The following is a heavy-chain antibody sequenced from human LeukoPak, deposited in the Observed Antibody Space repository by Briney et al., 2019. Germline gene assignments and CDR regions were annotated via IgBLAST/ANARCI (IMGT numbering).Heavy chain of an antibody. CDR2: IIPIFGTA. CDR3: ARDTGYCSSTSCSPSSPFDY. D-gene: IGHD2-2*03. J-gene: IGHJ4*02. CDR1: GYTFTSYG. V-gene: IGHV1-69*13. Sequence: ASVKVSCKASGYTFTSYGISWVRQAPGQGLEWMGGIIPIFGTANYAQKFQGRVTITADESTSTAYMELSSLRSEDTAVYYCARDTGYCSSTSCSPSSPFDYWGQGTLVTVSS.